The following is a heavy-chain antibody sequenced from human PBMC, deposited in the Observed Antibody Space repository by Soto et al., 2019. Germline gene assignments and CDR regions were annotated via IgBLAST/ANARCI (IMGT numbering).Heavy chain of an antibody. CDR2: IYYSGST. J-gene: IGHJ6*03. CDR1: GGCRISGCYY. Sequence: TVSLTSTDSGGCRISGCYYWSWIRQHPGKGLEWIGYIYYSGSTYYNPSLKSRVTISVDTSKNQFSLKLSSVTAADTAVYYCARVAVWGILQGYYMDVWRKGTTVTVPS. V-gene: IGHV4-31*03. D-gene: IGHD2-15*01. CDR3: ARVAVWGILQGYYMDV.